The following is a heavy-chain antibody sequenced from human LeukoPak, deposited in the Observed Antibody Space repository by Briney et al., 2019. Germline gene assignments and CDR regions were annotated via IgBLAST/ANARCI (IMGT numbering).Heavy chain of an antibody. CDR3: AKGVYDYVWGAHFDY. CDR2: ISGSGGSK. Sequence: GGSLRLSCAASGFTFSSYAMSWVRQAPGKGLEWVSAISGSGGSKYYADSVKGRFTISRDNSKNTLYLQMNSLRAEDTAVYYCAKGVYDYVWGAHFDYWGQGTLVTVSS. D-gene: IGHD3-16*01. J-gene: IGHJ4*02. CDR1: GFTFSSYA. V-gene: IGHV3-23*01.